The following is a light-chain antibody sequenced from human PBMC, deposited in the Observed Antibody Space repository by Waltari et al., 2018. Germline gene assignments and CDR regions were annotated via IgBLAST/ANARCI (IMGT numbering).Light chain of an antibody. Sequence: DIQMTQSPSSPPASVGDRVTITCRASQSISNYLNWYQQKPGKVPKLLIYAASTLHSGVPSRFSGSGSGTEFTLTISSLQVEDFATYYCQQSYSTAPETFGQGTRVDMK. CDR3: QQSYSTAPET. J-gene: IGKJ1*01. CDR1: QSISNY. CDR2: AAS. V-gene: IGKV1-39*01.